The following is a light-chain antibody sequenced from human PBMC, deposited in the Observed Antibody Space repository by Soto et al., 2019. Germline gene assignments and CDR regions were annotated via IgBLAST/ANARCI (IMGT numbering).Light chain of an antibody. CDR3: SSHAGIINVV. Sequence: QSVLTQPASVSGSPGQSITISCTGTSSDVGGYNYVSWYQQHPGKAPKLMIYEVTKRPSGVPDRFSGSKSGNTASLTVSGLLAEDEADYHCSSHAGIINVVFGGGTKLTVL. CDR2: EVT. V-gene: IGLV2-8*01. J-gene: IGLJ3*02. CDR1: SSDVGGYNY.